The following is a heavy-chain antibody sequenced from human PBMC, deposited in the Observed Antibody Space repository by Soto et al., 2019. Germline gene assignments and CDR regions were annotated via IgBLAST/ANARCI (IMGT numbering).Heavy chain of an antibody. CDR2: IYYSGNT. D-gene: IGHD3-22*01. J-gene: IGHJ4*02. CDR1: GGSISSGDSY. Sequence: QVQLQESGPGQVKPSQTLSLTCTVSGGSISSGDSYWSWIRQHPGKGLEWIGYIYYSGNTYYSPSVKPRVSISVDPSKNQVSLRLSSVTAADTAVYYCARDHAYYYGSSGYSGYVALWGQGALVTVSS. V-gene: IGHV4-31*03. CDR3: ARDHAYYYGSSGYSGYVAL.